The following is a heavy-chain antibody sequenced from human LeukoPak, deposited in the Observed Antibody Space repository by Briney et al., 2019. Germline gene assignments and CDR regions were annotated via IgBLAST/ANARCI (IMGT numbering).Heavy chain of an antibody. CDR1: GGTFSSYA. V-gene: IGHV1-69*01. D-gene: IGHD2-2*01. CDR2: IIPIFGTA. J-gene: IGHJ6*02. CDR3: ASHQSGPGGCSSTSCYYYYYYYGMDV. Sequence: SVKVSCNASGGTFSSYAISWVRQAPGQGLEWMGGIIPIFGTANYAQKFQGRVTITADESTSTAYMELSSLRSEDTAVYYCASHQSGPGGCSSTSCYYYYYYYGMDVWGQGTTVTVSS.